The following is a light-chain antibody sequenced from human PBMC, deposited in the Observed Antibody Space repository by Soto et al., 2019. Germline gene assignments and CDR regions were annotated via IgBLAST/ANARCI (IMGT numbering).Light chain of an antibody. J-gene: IGKJ1*01. Sequence: DIQMTQSPSSLSASVGDRVTITCRESQGLSSYLAWYQQKPGKVPKLLIYAASTLQSGVPSRFSGSGSGTDFTLTISSLQPEDVATYYCQKYNSAPRTFGQGTKVEIK. CDR2: AAS. CDR1: QGLSSY. V-gene: IGKV1-27*01. CDR3: QKYNSAPRT.